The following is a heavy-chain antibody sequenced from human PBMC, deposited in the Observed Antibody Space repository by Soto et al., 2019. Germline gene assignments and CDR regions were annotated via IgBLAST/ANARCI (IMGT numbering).Heavy chain of an antibody. CDR1: GFTFSSYS. CDR2: ISSSSSYI. J-gene: IGHJ4*02. D-gene: IGHD2-15*01. CDR3: ARLEWVVAAPDY. V-gene: IGHV3-21*01. Sequence: EVQLVESGGGLVKPGGSLRLSCAASGFTFSSYSMNWVRQAPGKGLEWVSSISSSSSYIYYADSVKGRFTISRDNAKNSLYLHMNSLRAEDTAVYYCARLEWVVAAPDYWGQGTLVTVSS.